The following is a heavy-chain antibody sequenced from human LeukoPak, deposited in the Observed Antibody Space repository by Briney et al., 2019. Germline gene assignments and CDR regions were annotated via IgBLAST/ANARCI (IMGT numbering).Heavy chain of an antibody. Sequence: GGSLRLSCAASGFTFSSYAMSWVRQPPGKGLEWVSAIRGSGGSTYYADSVKGRFTISRDNSKNTLYLQMNSLRAEDTAVYYCANTPPDYDSNYFDYWGQGTLVTVSS. D-gene: IGHD3-22*01. CDR3: ANTPPDYDSNYFDY. J-gene: IGHJ4*02. CDR1: GFTFSSYA. CDR2: IRGSGGST. V-gene: IGHV3-23*01.